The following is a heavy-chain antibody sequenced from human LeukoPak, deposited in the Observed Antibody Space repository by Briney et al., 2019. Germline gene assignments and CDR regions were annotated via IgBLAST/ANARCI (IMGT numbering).Heavy chain of an antibody. CDR1: GFTFSSYA. CDR3: AKEYSTSWEEGIDY. V-gene: IGHV3-23*01. Sequence: GGSLRLSCAASGFTFSSYAVSWVRQAPGEGVEGVSTVIGRGGSTYYAASVKGRFTISRNNFNTTLFLQMHSLRAEDTAVYYCAKEYSTSWEEGIDYWGQGTLVTVSS. CDR2: VIGRGGST. D-gene: IGHD6-6*01. J-gene: IGHJ4*02.